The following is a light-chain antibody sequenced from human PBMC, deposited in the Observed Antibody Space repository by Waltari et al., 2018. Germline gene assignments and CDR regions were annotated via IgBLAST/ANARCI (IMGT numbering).Light chain of an antibody. J-gene: IGLJ2*01. CDR2: EVS. CDR3: CSYAGSSTFV. V-gene: IGLV2-23*02. Sequence: QSALTQPASVSGSPGQSITISCTGTSSDVGSYNLVAWYQQCPGKAPKVMISEVSKRPSGVSNRFSGSKSGNTASLTISGLQAEDEADYYCCSYAGSSTFVFGGGTKLTVL. CDR1: SSDVGSYNL.